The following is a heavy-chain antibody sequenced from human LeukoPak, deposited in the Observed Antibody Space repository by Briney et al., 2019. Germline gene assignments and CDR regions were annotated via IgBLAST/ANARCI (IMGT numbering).Heavy chain of an antibody. Sequence: SETLSLTCSVSGGSIRGYYWAWIRQPAGKGLEWIGRVYTSGSTHYNPSLKTRLTMSVDTSKNQFSLKLSSVTAADTAVYYCARLAAAVTHWGQGTLVTVSS. J-gene: IGHJ4*02. CDR2: VYTSGST. V-gene: IGHV4-4*07. CDR1: GGSIRGYY. D-gene: IGHD6-13*01. CDR3: ARLAAAVTH.